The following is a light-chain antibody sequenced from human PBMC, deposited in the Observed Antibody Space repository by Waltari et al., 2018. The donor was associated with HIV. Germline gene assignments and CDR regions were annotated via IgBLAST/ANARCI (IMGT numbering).Light chain of an antibody. V-gene: IGLV2-11*01. CDR3: CSYAGSYTLV. CDR1: SSDVGGYNY. J-gene: IGLJ2*01. CDR2: AVS. Sequence: QSALTQPRSVSGSPGQSVTISCTGTSSDVGGYNYVSWYHHHPGKAPKLMIYAVSKRPSGVPDRFSGSKSGNTASRTISGLQAEDEADYYCCSYAGSYTLVFGGGTTLTVL.